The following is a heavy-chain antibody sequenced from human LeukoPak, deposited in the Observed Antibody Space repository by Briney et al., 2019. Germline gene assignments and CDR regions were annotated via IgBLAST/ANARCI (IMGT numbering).Heavy chain of an antibody. J-gene: IGHJ4*02. CDR2: IRYDGSNK. D-gene: IGHD3-22*01. CDR3: AKFYDSSGYRATADY. Sequence: GGSLRLSCAASGFTFSSYGMHWVRQAPGKGLEWVAFIRYDGSNKYYADSVKGRFTISRDNSKNTLYLQMNSLRAEDTAVYYCAKFYDSSGYRATADYWGQGTLVTVSS. V-gene: IGHV3-30*02. CDR1: GFTFSSYG.